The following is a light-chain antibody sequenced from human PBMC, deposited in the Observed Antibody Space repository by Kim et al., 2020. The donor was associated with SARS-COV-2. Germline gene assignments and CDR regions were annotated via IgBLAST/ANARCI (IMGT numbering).Light chain of an antibody. CDR2: GAS. CDR3: QQYNNWTRT. Sequence: SVSPGERATLSCRAGQSVSSNLAWYQQKPGQAPRLLIYGASTRATGIPARFSGSGSGTEFTLTISSMQSEDFAVYYCQQYNNWTRTFGQGTKLDI. V-gene: IGKV3-15*01. CDR1: QSVSSN. J-gene: IGKJ1*01.